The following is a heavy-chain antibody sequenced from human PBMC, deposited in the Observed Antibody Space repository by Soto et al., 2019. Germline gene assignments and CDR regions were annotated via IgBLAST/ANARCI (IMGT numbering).Heavy chain of an antibody. CDR3: ARGAYGSGSYSDEYGMDV. J-gene: IGHJ6*02. Sequence: QVQLVQSGAEGKKPGASVKVSCKASGYTFTSYYMHWVRQAPGQGLEWMGIINPSGGSTSYAQKFQGRVTMTRDTSTSTVYMELSSLRSEDTAVYYCARGAYGSGSYSDEYGMDVWGQGTTVTVSS. D-gene: IGHD3-10*01. CDR1: GYTFTSYY. CDR2: INPSGGST. V-gene: IGHV1-46*03.